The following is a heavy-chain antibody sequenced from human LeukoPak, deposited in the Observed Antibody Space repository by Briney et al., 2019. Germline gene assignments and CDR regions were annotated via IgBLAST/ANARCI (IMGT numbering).Heavy chain of an antibody. V-gene: IGHV3-30-3*01. CDR3: ARAARAVAGTYYYGVDV. J-gene: IGHJ6*02. CDR1: GFTFSSYA. Sequence: GGSLRLSCAASGFTFSSYAMHWVRQAPGKGLEWVAVISYDGSNKYYADSVKGRFTISRDNSNNTLYLQMNSLRAEDTAVYYCARAARAVAGTYYYGVDVWGQGTTVTVSS. CDR2: ISYDGSNK. D-gene: IGHD6-19*01.